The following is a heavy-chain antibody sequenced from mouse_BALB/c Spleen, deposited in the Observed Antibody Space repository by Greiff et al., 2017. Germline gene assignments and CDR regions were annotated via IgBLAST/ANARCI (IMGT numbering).Heavy chain of an antibody. Sequence: EVHLVESGGGLVKPGGSLKLSCAASGFTFSSYAMSWVRQSPEKRLEWVAEISSGGSYTYYPDTVTGRFTISRDNAKNTLYLEMSSLRSEDTAMYYCARRKAAYGMDYWGQGTSVTVSS. CDR1: GFTFSSYA. CDR3: ARRKAAYGMDY. J-gene: IGHJ4*01. V-gene: IGHV5-9-4*01. CDR2: ISSGGSYT.